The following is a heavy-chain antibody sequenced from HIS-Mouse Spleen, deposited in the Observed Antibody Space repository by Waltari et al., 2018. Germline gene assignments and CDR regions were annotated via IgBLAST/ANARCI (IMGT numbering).Heavy chain of an antibody. V-gene: IGHV3-21*01. CDR1: GVTFSSYS. CDR3: ARDEPNLYYFDY. Sequence: EVQLVESGGGLVKPGGSLRLSCAASGVTFSSYSMNWVRQAPGKGLEWVSSISSSSSYIYYADSVKGRFTISRDNAKNSLYLQMNSLRAEDTAVYYCARDEPNLYYFDYWGQGTLVTVSS. J-gene: IGHJ4*02. CDR2: ISSSSSYI.